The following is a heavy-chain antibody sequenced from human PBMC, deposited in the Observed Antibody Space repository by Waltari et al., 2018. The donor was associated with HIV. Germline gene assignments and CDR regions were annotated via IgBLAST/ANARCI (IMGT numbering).Heavy chain of an antibody. V-gene: IGHV3-66*02. CDR3: ARGIIAAAGNWFDP. D-gene: IGHD6-13*01. CDR1: GFPVSSNY. Sequence: EVQLVESGGGLVQPGGSLRLSCAASGFPVSSNYMSWVRQAPGKGLEWVSVIYSGGSTYYADSVKGRFTISRDNSKNTLYLQMNSLRAEDTAVYYCARGIIAAAGNWFDPWAREPWSPSPQ. J-gene: IGHJ5*02. CDR2: IYSGGST.